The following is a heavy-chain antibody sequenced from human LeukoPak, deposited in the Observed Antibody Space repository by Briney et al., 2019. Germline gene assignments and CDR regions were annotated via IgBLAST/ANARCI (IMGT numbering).Heavy chain of an antibody. CDR3: ARDGTSVWGWFGELVPDY. CDR2: ISAYNGNT. V-gene: IGHV1-18*01. CDR1: GYTFTSYG. J-gene: IGHJ4*02. D-gene: IGHD3-10*01. Sequence: ASVKVSCKASGYTFTSYGISWVRQAPGQGLEWMGWISAYNGNTDYAQKLQGRVAMTTGTSTSTAYMELRSLRSDDTAVYYCARDGTSVWGWFGELVPDYWGQGTLVTVSS.